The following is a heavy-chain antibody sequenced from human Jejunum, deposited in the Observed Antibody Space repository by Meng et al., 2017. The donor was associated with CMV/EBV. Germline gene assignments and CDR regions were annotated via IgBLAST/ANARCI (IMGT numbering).Heavy chain of an antibody. CDR1: GGTFSSYP. V-gene: IGHV1-69*08. CDR3: AREPTVVSGRPNWFDP. D-gene: IGHD4-23*01. J-gene: IGHJ5*02. Sequence: GGTFSSYPISWVRQAPGQRLEWMGRIVPFVGTANYAQRFQGRVTITADKSTNIAYMELISLRSEDTAVYYCAREPTVVSGRPNWFDPWGQGTLVTVSS. CDR2: IVPFVGTA.